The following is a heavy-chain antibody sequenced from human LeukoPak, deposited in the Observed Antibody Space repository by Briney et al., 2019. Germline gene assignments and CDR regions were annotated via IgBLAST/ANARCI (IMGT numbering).Heavy chain of an antibody. CDR2: INHSGST. J-gene: IGHJ4*02. CDR1: GGSFSGYY. V-gene: IGHV4-34*01. Sequence: ASEILSLTCAVYGGSFSGYYWSWIRQPPGKGLEWIGEINHSGSTNYNPSLKSRVTISVDTSKSQFSLRLSSVTAADTAVYYCASGIYFDSSGYSLGPGVIDYWVQGTLVSDSS. D-gene: IGHD3-22*01. CDR3: ASGIYFDSSGYSLGPGVIDY.